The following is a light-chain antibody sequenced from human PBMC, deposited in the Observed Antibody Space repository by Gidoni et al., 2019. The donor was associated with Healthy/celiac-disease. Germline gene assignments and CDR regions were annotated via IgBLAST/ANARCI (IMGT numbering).Light chain of an antibody. Sequence: EIVLTQSPATLSLSPGERATLSCRASQCVSSYLAWYQQKPGQAPRLLIYDASNRATGIPARFSGSGSGTDFTLTISSLEPEDFAVYYCQQRSNWPRLLTFGPGTKVDIK. CDR2: DAS. CDR3: QQRSNWPRLLT. J-gene: IGKJ3*01. V-gene: IGKV3-11*01. CDR1: QCVSSY.